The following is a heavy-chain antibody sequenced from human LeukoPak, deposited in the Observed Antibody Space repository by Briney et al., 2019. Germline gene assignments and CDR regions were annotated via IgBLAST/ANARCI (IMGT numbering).Heavy chain of an antibody. CDR3: ASCGDIVATACDY. CDR2: ISYDGSNK. CDR1: GFTFSSYA. V-gene: IGHV3-30*04. D-gene: IGHD5-12*01. Sequence: GGSLRLSCAASGFTFSSYAMHWVRQAPGKGLEWVAVISYDGSNKYYADSVKGRFTISRDNSKNTLYLQMNSLRSEDTAVYYCASCGDIVATACDYWGQGTLVTVSS. J-gene: IGHJ4*02.